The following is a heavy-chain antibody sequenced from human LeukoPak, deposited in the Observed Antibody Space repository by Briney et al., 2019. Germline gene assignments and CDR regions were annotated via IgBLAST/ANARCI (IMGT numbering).Heavy chain of an antibody. CDR2: IYPGDSDT. CDR1: GYSFTSYW. J-gene: IGHJ2*01. V-gene: IGHV5-51*01. D-gene: IGHD4-17*01. Sequence: GESLKISCKGSGYSFTSYWIGWVRQMPGKGLEWMGIIYPGDSDTTYSPSFQGQVTISADKSISTAYLQWSSLKASDTAMYYCARIDYGDYGYWYFDLWGRGTLVTVSS. CDR3: ARIDYGDYGYWYFDL.